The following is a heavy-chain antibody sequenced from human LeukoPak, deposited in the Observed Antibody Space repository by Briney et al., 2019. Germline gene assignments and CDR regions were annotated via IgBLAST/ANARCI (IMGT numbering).Heavy chain of an antibody. CDR1: GGSVSSGSYY. Sequence: ASETLSLTCTVSGGSVSSGSYYWSWLRQPPGKGLEWIGYIYYSGSTNYNPSLKSRVTISVDTSKNQFSLKLSSVTAADTAVYYCARGDIVATHFDYWGQETLVTVSS. CDR3: ARGDIVATHFDY. CDR2: IYYSGST. V-gene: IGHV4-61*01. D-gene: IGHD5-12*01. J-gene: IGHJ4*02.